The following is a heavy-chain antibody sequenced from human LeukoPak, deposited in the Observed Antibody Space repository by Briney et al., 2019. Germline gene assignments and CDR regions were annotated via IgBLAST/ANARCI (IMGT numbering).Heavy chain of an antibody. CDR1: GFTFSSYA. J-gene: IGHJ5*02. V-gene: IGHV3-23*01. CDR3: ARDGSGWYEGDTWFDP. CDR2: ISGSGGST. D-gene: IGHD6-19*01. Sequence: GGSLRLSCAASGFTFSSYAMSWVRQAPGKGLEWVSGISGSGGSTYYADSVKGRFTISRDNAKNSVFLQMNSLRAEDTAVYYCARDGSGWYEGDTWFDPWGQGTLVTVSS.